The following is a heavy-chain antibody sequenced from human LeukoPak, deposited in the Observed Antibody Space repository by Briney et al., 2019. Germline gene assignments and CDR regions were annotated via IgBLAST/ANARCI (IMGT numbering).Heavy chain of an antibody. J-gene: IGHJ4*02. CDR1: GFTVSNNY. CDR3: ATRGDLSWFGALRH. CDR2: IYSGGGT. Sequence: GGSLRLSCAASGFTVSNNYMSWVRRAAGKGLEWVSLIYSGGGTYYADSVKGRFTISRDNSKNTLYLQMNSLRAEDTAVYYCATRGDLSWFGALRHWSQGTLVTVSS. V-gene: IGHV3-53*01. D-gene: IGHD3-16*02.